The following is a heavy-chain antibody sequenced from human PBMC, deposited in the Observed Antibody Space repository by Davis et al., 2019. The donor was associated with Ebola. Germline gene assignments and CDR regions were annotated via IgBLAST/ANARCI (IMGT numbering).Heavy chain of an antibody. CDR2: IKQDGSEK. V-gene: IGHV3-7*01. CDR3: ARDGSGYYPGDY. Sequence: GESLKISCAASGFTFSSYWMSWVRQAPGKGLEWVANIKQDGSEKYYVDSVKGRFTISRDNSKNSLYMEVNSLRVEDTAVYNCARDGSGYYPGDYWGQGSLVTVSS. CDR1: GFTFSSYW. D-gene: IGHD5-12*01. J-gene: IGHJ4*02.